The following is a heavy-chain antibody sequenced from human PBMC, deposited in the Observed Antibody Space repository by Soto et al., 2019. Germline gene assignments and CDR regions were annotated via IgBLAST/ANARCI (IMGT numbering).Heavy chain of an antibody. V-gene: IGHV1-8*01. CDR3: ARTSSGTREGFDP. CDR2: INPNNGNT. J-gene: IGHJ5*02. D-gene: IGHD1-7*01. Sequence: QVQLVQSGAEVKKPCSSLILSSPPPPPSFTTYDINWVRQATGQGLEWMGWINPNNGNTGYAQKFQGRVTLTRTTSISTAYMELSSLRSDDTAVYYCARTSSGTREGFDPWGQGTLVTVSS. CDR1: PPSFTTYD.